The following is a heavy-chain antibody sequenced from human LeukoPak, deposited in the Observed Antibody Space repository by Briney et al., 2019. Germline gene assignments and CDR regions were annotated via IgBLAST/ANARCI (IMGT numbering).Heavy chain of an antibody. V-gene: IGHV3-66*01. CDR3: AKGLRNYGSGSWYFDY. CDR2: IYSGGST. CDR1: GFTVSSNY. J-gene: IGHJ4*02. Sequence: GGSLRLSCAASGFTVSSNYMSWVRQAPGKGLEWVSVIYSGGSTYYADSVKGRFTISRDNSKNTLYLQMNSLRAEDTAVYYCAKGLRNYGSGSWYFDYWGQGTLVTVSS. D-gene: IGHD3-10*01.